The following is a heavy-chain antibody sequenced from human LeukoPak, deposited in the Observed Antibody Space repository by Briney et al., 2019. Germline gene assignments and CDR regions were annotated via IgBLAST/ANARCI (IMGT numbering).Heavy chain of an antibody. CDR2: ISAYNGNT. Sequence: ASVKVSCKASGYPFNPYGITGVRQAPGQGLEWMGWISAYNGNTKSAQKFQGRVTMTTDTSTTTAYMELRSLRSDDTAIYYCARPLGFLESNFYYGMDVWGQGTTVTVSS. V-gene: IGHV1-18*01. CDR1: GYPFNPYG. D-gene: IGHD3-3*01. J-gene: IGHJ6*02. CDR3: ARPLGFLESNFYYGMDV.